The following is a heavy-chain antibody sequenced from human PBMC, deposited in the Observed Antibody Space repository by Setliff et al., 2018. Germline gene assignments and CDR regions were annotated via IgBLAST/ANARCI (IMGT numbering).Heavy chain of an antibody. Sequence: SETLSLTCTVSGSSFSSYSWSWIRQPPGKGLEWIGYKYYSGSTNSNPSLKSRVTISVDTSKNQFSLKLSSVTAADTAVYYCAGDSRRRFDPWGQGTLVTVSS. CDR1: GSSFSSYS. V-gene: IGHV4-59*08. CDR2: KYYSGST. CDR3: AGDSRRRFDP. J-gene: IGHJ5*02. D-gene: IGHD3-10*01.